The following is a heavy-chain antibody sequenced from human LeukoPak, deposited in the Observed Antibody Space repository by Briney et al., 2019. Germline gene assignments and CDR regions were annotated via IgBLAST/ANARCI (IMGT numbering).Heavy chain of an antibody. CDR2: IYYSGTT. CDR1: GGSIDSSSYY. V-gene: IGHV4-39*01. Sequence: SETLSLTCTVSGGSIDSSSYYWDWIRQPPGKGLEWLGNIYYSGTTFYTSSLKSRVTISTDMSKNQFSLRLTSVTAADTAVYYCARQRADYFYHYMDVWGKGTTVIVSS. J-gene: IGHJ6*03. CDR3: ARQRADYFYHYMDV.